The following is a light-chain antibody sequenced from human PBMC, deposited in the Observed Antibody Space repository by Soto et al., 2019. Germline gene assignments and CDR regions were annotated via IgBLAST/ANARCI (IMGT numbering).Light chain of an antibody. V-gene: IGLV2-14*01. J-gene: IGLJ1*01. CDR3: SSYTRSSTYV. CDR1: SSDVGAYNY. CDR2: DVS. Sequence: QSALTQPASVSGSPGQSITISCTGTSSDVGAYNYVSWYQQHPGKAPKLMIYDVSNRPSGVSNRFSGSKSGNTASLTISGLQAEDEADYYYSSYTRSSTYVFGTGTKLTVL.